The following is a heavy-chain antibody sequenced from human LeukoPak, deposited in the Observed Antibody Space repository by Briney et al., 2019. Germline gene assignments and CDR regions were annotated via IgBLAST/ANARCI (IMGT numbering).Heavy chain of an antibody. CDR1: GFTFSSYW. CDR3: ASEWELKFGAFDI. CDR2: IKQDGSEK. D-gene: IGHD1-26*01. V-gene: IGHV3-7*01. Sequence: GGSLRLSCAASGFTFSSYWMSWVRQAPGKGLEWVANIKQDGSEKYYVDSVKGRYTISRDNAKNSLYLQMNSLRAEDTAVYYCASEWELKFGAFDIWGQGTMATVSS. J-gene: IGHJ3*02.